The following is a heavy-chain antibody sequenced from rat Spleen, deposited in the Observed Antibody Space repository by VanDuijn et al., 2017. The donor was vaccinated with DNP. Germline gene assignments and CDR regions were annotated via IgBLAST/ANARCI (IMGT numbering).Heavy chain of an antibody. J-gene: IGHJ1*01. CDR1: RFSFSDYN. CDR3: ARRDLPHWYFDF. D-gene: IGHD1-2*01. CDR2: IIYDGSRT. Sequence: EVQLVESGGGLVQPGRSLKLSCGASRFSFSDYNMAWVRQAPKKGLEWVATIIYDGSRTYYRDSVKGRFTISRDNAKNTQYLQMDSLRSEDTATYYCARRDLPHWYFDFWGPGTMVTVSS. V-gene: IGHV5S10*01.